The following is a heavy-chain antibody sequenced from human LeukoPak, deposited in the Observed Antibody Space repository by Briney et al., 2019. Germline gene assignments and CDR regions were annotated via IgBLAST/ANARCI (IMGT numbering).Heavy chain of an antibody. CDR2: IYHGGST. J-gene: IGHJ4*02. D-gene: IGHD3-10*01. CDR1: GGSISSSNW. Sequence: SETLSLTCAVSGGSISSSNWWSWVRQPPGKGLEWIGEIYHGGSTNYNPSLKSRVTISVDKSKNQFSLKLSSVTAADTAVYYCARGALLWFGAKMEYYFDYWGQGTPLTVSS. CDR3: ARGALLWFGAKMEYYFDY. V-gene: IGHV4-4*02.